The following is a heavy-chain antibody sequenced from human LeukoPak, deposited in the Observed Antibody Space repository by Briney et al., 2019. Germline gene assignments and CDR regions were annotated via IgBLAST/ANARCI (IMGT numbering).Heavy chain of an antibody. CDR1: GFTFSSYA. D-gene: IGHD3-10*01. J-gene: IGHJ4*02. CDR3: AKRGTGLLWFGELLVAGGFDY. Sequence: GGSLRLSCAASGFTFSSYAMHWVRQAPGKGLEWVAVISYDGSNKYYADSVKGRFTISRDNSKNTLYLQMNSLRAEDTAVYYCAKRGTGLLWFGELLVAGGFDYWGQGTLVTVSS. CDR2: ISYDGSNK. V-gene: IGHV3-30-3*02.